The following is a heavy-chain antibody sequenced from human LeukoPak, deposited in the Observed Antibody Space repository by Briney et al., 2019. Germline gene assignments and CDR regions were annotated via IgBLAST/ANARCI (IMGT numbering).Heavy chain of an antibody. J-gene: IGHJ4*02. CDR1: GGSISSGDYY. Sequence: PSETLSLTXTVSGGSISSGDYYWSWIRQPPGKGLEWIGYIYYSGSTYYNPSLKSRVTISVDTSKNQFSLKLSSVTAADTAVYYCARVSGGTHFDYWGQGTLVTVSS. CDR2: IYYSGST. CDR3: ARVSGGTHFDY. V-gene: IGHV4-30-4*08. D-gene: IGHD3-16*01.